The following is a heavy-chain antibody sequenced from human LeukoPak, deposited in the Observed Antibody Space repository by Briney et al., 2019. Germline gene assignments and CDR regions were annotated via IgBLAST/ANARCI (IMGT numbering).Heavy chain of an antibody. D-gene: IGHD2-15*01. Sequence: GGSLRLPCAASGFTFSSYAMNWVRQAPGKGLEWVSGISGSGSSTYYADSVKGRFTISRDNSKNTLYLQMNNLRAEDTAVYYCAKERIWNVVVVVAAQNFDYWGQGTLVTVSS. CDR2: ISGSGSST. J-gene: IGHJ4*02. CDR3: AKERIWNVVVVVAAQNFDY. CDR1: GFTFSSYA. V-gene: IGHV3-23*01.